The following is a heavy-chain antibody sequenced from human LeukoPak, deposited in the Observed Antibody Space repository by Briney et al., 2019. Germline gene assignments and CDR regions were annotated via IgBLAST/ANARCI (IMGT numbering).Heavy chain of an antibody. J-gene: IGHJ6*03. CDR2: INHSGST. V-gene: IGHV4-34*01. D-gene: IGHD5-12*01. CDR1: GGSFSGYY. CDR3: ARHRLRRSPYYMDV. Sequence: SSETLSLTCAVYGGSFSGYYWSWIRQPPGKGLEWIGEINHSGSTNYNPSLKSRVTISVDTSKNQFSLKLSSVTAADTAVYYCARHRLRRSPYYMDVWGKGTTVTISS.